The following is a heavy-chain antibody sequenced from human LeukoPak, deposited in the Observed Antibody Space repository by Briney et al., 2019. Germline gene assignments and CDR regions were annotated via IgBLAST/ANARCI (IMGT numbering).Heavy chain of an antibody. CDR1: GGSISSYY. CDR2: IYYSGST. J-gene: IGHJ6*02. D-gene: IGHD3-10*01. Sequence: PSETLSLTCTVSGGSISSYYWSWIRQPPRKGLEWIWYIYYSGSTNYNPSPKSRVTISVDTSKNQFSLKLSSVTAADTAVYYCARGPDPDYYGSGSDSRFYLLPYYYGMDVWGQGTTVTVSS. V-gene: IGHV4-59*01. CDR3: ARGPDPDYYGSGSDSRFYLLPYYYGMDV.